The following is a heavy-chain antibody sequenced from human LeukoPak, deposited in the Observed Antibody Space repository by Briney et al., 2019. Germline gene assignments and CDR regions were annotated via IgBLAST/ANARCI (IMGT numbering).Heavy chain of an antibody. D-gene: IGHD1-26*01. Sequence: GGSLRLSCAASGFTFSSYAMSWVRQAPGKGLEWVSAISGSGGSTYYADSVKGRFTISRDNSKNTLYLQMNSLRAEDTAVYYCAKDRLGIVGATLFDCWGQGTLVTVSS. CDR3: AKDRLGIVGATLFDC. CDR2: ISGSGGST. CDR1: GFTFSSYA. J-gene: IGHJ4*02. V-gene: IGHV3-23*01.